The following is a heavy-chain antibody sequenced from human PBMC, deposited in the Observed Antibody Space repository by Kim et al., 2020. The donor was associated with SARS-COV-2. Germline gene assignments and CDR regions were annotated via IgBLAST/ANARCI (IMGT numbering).Heavy chain of an antibody. CDR3: ARSSVGQSCTGGSCYHFDM. V-gene: IGHV1-8*03. CDR2: MNPNSGNT. D-gene: IGHD2-15*01. J-gene: IGHJ4*02. Sequence: ASVKVSCKAFGDTFTSDINCVRQATGQGLEWMGWMNPNSGNTAYAQKFQGRVTITRITSVSTAYMELSSLRSDDTAVYYCARSSVGQSCTGGSCYHFDMWGQGTLVTVSS. CDR1: GDTFTSD.